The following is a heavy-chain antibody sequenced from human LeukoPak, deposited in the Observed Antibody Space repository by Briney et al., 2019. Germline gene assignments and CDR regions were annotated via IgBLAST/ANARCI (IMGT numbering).Heavy chain of an antibody. J-gene: IGHJ4*02. V-gene: IGHV3-48*03. D-gene: IGHD5-24*01. CDR1: GFTFSSYE. CDR3: AVATIKDYFDY. Sequence: GALRLSCAASGFTFSSYEMNWVRQAPGKGLEWVSYISSSGSTIYYADSVKGRFTTSRDNAKNSLYLQMNSLRAEDTAVYYCAVATIKDYFDYWGQGTLVTVSS. CDR2: ISSSGSTI.